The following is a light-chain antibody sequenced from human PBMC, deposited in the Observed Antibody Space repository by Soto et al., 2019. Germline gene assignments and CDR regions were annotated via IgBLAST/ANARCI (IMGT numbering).Light chain of an antibody. J-gene: IGLJ1*01. CDR3: GSYTSSSTYV. CDR1: SSDVGGSKY. Sequence: QSVLTQPASVSGSPGQSITISCTGTSSDVGGSKYVSWYQHHPGKAPKLMIYEVSHRPSGVSNRFSGSKSGNTASLTICGLQAQDVADYYCGSYTSSSTYVFGTGTKVTVL. V-gene: IGLV2-14*01. CDR2: EVS.